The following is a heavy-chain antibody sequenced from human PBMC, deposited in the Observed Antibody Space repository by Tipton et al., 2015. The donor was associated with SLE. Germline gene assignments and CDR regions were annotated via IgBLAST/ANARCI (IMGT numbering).Heavy chain of an antibody. CDR2: ISYDGSNK. Sequence: SLRLSCAASGFTFSSYAMHWVRQAPGKGLEWVAVISYDGSNKYYADSVKGRFTISRDNSKNTLYLQMNSLRAEDTAVYYCARGTDNGFDYWGQGTLVTVSS. CDR3: ARGTDNGFDY. J-gene: IGHJ4*02. CDR1: GFTFSSYA. D-gene: IGHD2-8*01. V-gene: IGHV3-30*04.